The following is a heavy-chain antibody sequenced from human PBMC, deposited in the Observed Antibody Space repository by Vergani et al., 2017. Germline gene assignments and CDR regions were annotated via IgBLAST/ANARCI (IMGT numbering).Heavy chain of an antibody. J-gene: IGHJ3*02. CDR1: GGSISSYY. Sequence: QVQLQESGPGLVKPSETLSLTCTVSGGSISSYYWSWIRQPAGKGLEWIGRIYTSGSTNYNPSLKSRVTMSVDTSKNQFSLKLRSVTAADTAVYYCARSQYCGGDCYYLPAFDIWGQGTMVTVSS. D-gene: IGHD2-21*02. V-gene: IGHV4-4*07. CDR2: IYTSGST. CDR3: ARSQYCGGDCYYLPAFDI.